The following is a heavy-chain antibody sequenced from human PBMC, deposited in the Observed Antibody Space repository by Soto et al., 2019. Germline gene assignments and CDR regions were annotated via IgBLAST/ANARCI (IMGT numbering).Heavy chain of an antibody. CDR3: PSAVSATRASGLDV. D-gene: IGHD2-15*01. J-gene: IGHJ6*02. V-gene: IGHV3-72*01. Sequence: EVQLVASGGGLVQPGGSLRLSCAASGFIFSDHYMDWVRQAPGKGLAWLGRARNKANSYTTDYPASVEGRFTVSRDDSKNSLYLQMNILKTEDTAVYYCPSAVSATRASGLDVWGQGTTVTVSS. CDR2: ARNKANSYTT. CDR1: GFIFSDHY.